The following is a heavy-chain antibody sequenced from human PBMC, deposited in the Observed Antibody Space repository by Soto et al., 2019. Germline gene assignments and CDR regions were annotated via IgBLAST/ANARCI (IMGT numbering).Heavy chain of an antibody. D-gene: IGHD3-3*01. CDR2: ISAYNGNT. CDR1: GYTFTSYG. J-gene: IGHJ5*02. V-gene: IGHV1-18*01. Sequence: ASVKVSCKASGYTFTSYGISWVRQAPGQGLEWMGWISAYNGNTNYAQKLQGRVTMTTDTSTSTAYMELRSLRSDDTAVYYCARDPYDFWSGYYVHNWFAPCGQGTLVPGSS. CDR3: ARDPYDFWSGYYVHNWFAP.